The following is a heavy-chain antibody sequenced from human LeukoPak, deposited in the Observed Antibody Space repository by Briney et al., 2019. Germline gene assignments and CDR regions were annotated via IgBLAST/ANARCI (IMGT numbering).Heavy chain of an antibody. CDR3: ARRDYDILTGYYNYFDY. D-gene: IGHD3-9*01. Sequence: GESLKISCKGSGYSFTSYWIGLVRQMPGKGLEWMGIIYPGDSDTRYSPSFQGQVTISADKSISTAYLQWSSLKASDTAMYYCARRDYDILTGYYNYFDYWGQGTLVTVSS. CDR2: IYPGDSDT. V-gene: IGHV5-51*01. CDR1: GYSFTSYW. J-gene: IGHJ4*02.